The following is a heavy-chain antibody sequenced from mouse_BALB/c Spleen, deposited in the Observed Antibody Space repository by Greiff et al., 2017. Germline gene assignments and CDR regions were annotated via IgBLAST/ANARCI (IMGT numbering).Heavy chain of an antibody. Sequence: VQLKESGPGLVAPSQSLSITCTVSGFSLTSYGVHWVRQPPGKGLEWLGVIWAGGSTNYNSALMSRLSISKDNSKSQVFLKMNSLQTDDTAMYYCARAPPPRAPYAMDYWGQGTSVTVSS. CDR1: GFSLTSYG. J-gene: IGHJ4*01. CDR3: ARAPPPRAPYAMDY. V-gene: IGHV2-9*02. CDR2: IWAGGST. D-gene: IGHD3-1*01.